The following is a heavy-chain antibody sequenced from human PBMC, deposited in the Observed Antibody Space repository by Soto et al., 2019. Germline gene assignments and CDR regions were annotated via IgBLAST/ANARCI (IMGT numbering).Heavy chain of an antibody. V-gene: IGHV1-3*01. D-gene: IGHD2-15*01. CDR1: GYTFTSYA. CDR3: ARGTCSGGGCYSFYFDY. CDR2: INAGNGNT. J-gene: IGHJ4*02. Sequence: QVQLVQSGAEVKKPGASVKVSCKASGYTFTSYAMHWVHQAPGQRLEWMGWINAGNGNTEYSQKFLGRVTITRDTSANTAYMELSSLRSEDTAVYFCARGTCSGGGCYSFYFDYWGQGTLVNVSS.